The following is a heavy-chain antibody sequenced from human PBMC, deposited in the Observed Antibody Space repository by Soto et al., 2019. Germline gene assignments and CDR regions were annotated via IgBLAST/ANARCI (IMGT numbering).Heavy chain of an antibody. V-gene: IGHV5-10-1*01. CDR3: ARQIYDSDSGPNFQYYFDS. CDR2: IDPSDSYT. Sequence: GESLKISCKGSGYSFTNYWINWVRQMPGKGLEWMGTIDPSDSYTNYSPSFQGHVTISVAKSITTVFLQWSSLRASDTAMYYCARQIYDSDSGPNFQYYFDSWGQGTLVTVSS. CDR1: GYSFTNYW. J-gene: IGHJ4*02. D-gene: IGHD3-22*01.